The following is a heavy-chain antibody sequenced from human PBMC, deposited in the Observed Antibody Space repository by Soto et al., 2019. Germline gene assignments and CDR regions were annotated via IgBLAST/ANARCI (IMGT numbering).Heavy chain of an antibody. J-gene: IGHJ5*02. V-gene: IGHV3-21*01. Sequence: LXLSCAASAFTFRSFTMNWVRQAPVKGLEWVSTISSNSAYIYYTDALRGRFTISRDNAKNSLHLQMNSLRAEDTAVYYCTRDASRDSSARGWFDPWGPGTLVTVSS. D-gene: IGHD6-13*01. CDR3: TRDASRDSSARGWFDP. CDR1: AFTFRSFT. CDR2: ISSNSAYI.